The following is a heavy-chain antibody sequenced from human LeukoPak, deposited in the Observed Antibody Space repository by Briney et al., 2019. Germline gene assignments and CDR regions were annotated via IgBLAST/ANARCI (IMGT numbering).Heavy chain of an antibody. CDR1: GGTFSSYA. Sequence: ASVKVSCKASGGTFSSYAISWVRQAPGQGLEWMGRIIPIFGTANYAQKFQGRVTITTDESTSTAYMELSSLRSEDTAVYYCARDRVYSGSYPFDYWGQGTLVTVSS. CDR3: ARDRVYSGSYPFDY. D-gene: IGHD1-26*01. J-gene: IGHJ4*02. CDR2: IIPIFGTA. V-gene: IGHV1-69*05.